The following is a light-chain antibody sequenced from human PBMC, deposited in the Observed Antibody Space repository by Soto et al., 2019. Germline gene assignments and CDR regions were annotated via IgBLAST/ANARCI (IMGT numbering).Light chain of an antibody. CDR3: SSYTSTSSYV. Sequence: QSALTQPASVSGSPGQPITISCAGTSSDIGTYNFVSWYQQHPGKAPKLLIYDVSSRPSGVSGLSVRFSGSKSGNTASLTIFGLQAEDEADYYCSSYTSTSSYVFGTGTKLTVL. CDR1: SSDIGTYNF. CDR2: DVS. V-gene: IGLV2-14*03. J-gene: IGLJ1*01.